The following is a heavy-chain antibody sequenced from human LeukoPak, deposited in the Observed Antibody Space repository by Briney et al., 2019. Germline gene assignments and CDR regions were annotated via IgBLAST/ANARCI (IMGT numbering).Heavy chain of an antibody. J-gene: IGHJ4*02. V-gene: IGHV4-31*03. CDR2: IYYSGST. CDR1: GGSISSGGYY. Sequence: SQTLSLTCTVSGGSISSGGYYWSWIRQHPGKGLEWIGYIYYSGSTYYNPSLKSRVTISVDTSKNQFSLKLSSVTAADTAVYYCARGLVGGGSYYFDYWGQGTLVTVSS. D-gene: IGHD1-26*01. CDR3: ARGLVGGGSYYFDY.